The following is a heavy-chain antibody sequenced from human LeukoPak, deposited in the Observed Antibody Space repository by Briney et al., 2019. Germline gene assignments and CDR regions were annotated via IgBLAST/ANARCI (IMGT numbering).Heavy chain of an antibody. J-gene: IGHJ3*02. Sequence: GGSLRLSCAASGFTVSSNYMSWVRQAPGKGLEGVSVIYSGGSTYYADSVKGRFTISRDNSKNTLYLQMNSLRAEDTAVYYCASAEGGIAAAEVDAFDIWGQETMVTVSS. CDR1: GFTVSSNY. V-gene: IGHV3-66*01. D-gene: IGHD6-13*01. CDR2: IYSGGST. CDR3: ASAEGGIAAAEVDAFDI.